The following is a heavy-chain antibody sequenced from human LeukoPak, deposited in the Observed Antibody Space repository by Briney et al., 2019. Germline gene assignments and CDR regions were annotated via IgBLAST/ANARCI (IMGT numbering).Heavy chain of an antibody. CDR2: IYYSGST. Sequence: SETLSLTCAVYGGSISSHYWSWIRQPPGKGLEWIGYIYYSGSTNYNPSLKSRITISVDTSKNQFSLKLSSVTAADTAVYYCARGYYDFWSGYYFRNWFDPWGQGTLATVSS. V-gene: IGHV4-59*11. CDR3: ARGYYDFWSGYYFRNWFDP. J-gene: IGHJ5*02. D-gene: IGHD3-3*01. CDR1: GGSISSHY.